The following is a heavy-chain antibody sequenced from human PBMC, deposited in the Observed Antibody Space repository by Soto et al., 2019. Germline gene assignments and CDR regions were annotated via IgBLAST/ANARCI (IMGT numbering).Heavy chain of an antibody. CDR2: IVVGSGNT. J-gene: IGHJ4*02. D-gene: IGHD6-13*01. V-gene: IGHV1-58*01. CDR1: GFTFTSSA. Sequence: GASVKVSCKASGFTFTSSAVQWVRQARGQRLEWIGWIVVGSGNTNYAQKFQERVTITRDMSTSTANMGLSSLRSEDTAVDYCAAVDFPAAAAIPFDYWGQGTLVTVSS. CDR3: AAVDFPAAAAIPFDY.